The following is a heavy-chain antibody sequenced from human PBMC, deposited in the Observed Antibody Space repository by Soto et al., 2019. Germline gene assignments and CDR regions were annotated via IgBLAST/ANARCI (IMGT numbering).Heavy chain of an antibody. D-gene: IGHD5-12*01. CDR3: ARLLRHNYYGMDV. CDR2: IYYSGST. J-gene: IGHJ6*02. CDR1: GGSISSGGYY. V-gene: IGHV4-39*01. Sequence: TSETLSLTCSISGGSISSGGYYWSWIRQHPGKGLEWIGSIYYSGSTYYNPSLKSRVTISVDTSKNQFSLKLSSVTAADTAVYYCARLLRHNYYGMDVWGQGTTVTVSS.